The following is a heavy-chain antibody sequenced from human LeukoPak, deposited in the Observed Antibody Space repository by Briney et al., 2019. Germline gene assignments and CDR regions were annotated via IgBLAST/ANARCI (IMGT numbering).Heavy chain of an antibody. CDR3: ARGVWKYYYDSSGYPFDY. CDR1: GYTFTSYY. CDR2: INPSGGST. Sequence: GASVKVSCKASGYTFTSYYMHWVRQAPGQGLEWMGIINPSGGSTSYAQKFQGRVTMTRDMSTSTVYMELSSLRSEDTAVYYCARGVWKYYYDSSGYPFDYWGQGTLVTVSS. V-gene: IGHV1-46*01. J-gene: IGHJ4*02. D-gene: IGHD3-22*01.